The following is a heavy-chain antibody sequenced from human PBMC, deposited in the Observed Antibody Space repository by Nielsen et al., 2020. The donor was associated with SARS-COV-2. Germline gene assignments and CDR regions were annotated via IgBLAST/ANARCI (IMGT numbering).Heavy chain of an antibody. Sequence: ASVKVSCKASGYTFTSYGISWVRQAPGQGLEWMGWISAYNGNTNYAQKLQGRVTMTTDTSTSTAYMELRSLRSEDTAVYYCARARSSSWYSGQHFDYWGQGTLVTVSS. CDR1: GYTFTSYG. CDR2: ISAYNGNT. V-gene: IGHV1-18*04. D-gene: IGHD6-13*01. CDR3: ARARSSSWYSGQHFDY. J-gene: IGHJ4*02.